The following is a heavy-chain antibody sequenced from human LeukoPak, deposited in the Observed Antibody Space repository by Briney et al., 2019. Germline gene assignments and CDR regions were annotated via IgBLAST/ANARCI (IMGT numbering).Heavy chain of an antibody. D-gene: IGHD3-16*01. CDR3: ARDFKLLWGFDY. Sequence: GGSLRLSCAASGFTFSNYEMNWVRQAPGKGLEWVSYISTSGSIVYYADSVKGRFTISRDNAKNSLYLHMNSLRAEDTAVYYCARDFKLLWGFDYWGQGTLVTVSS. V-gene: IGHV3-48*03. CDR2: ISTSGSIV. CDR1: GFTFSNYE. J-gene: IGHJ4*02.